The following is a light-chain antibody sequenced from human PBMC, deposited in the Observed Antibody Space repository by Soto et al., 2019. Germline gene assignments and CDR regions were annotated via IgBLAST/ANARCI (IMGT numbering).Light chain of an antibody. CDR3: SSYAGSNNNYV. CDR1: SSDVGGYNY. Sequence: QSALTQPPSASGSPGQSVTISCTGTSSDVGGYNYVSWYQHHPGKAPKLMIYEVSKRPSGVPDRFSGSKSGNTASLTVSGLQAEDEADYYCSSYAGSNNNYVFGTGTNDTVL. J-gene: IGLJ1*01. CDR2: EVS. V-gene: IGLV2-8*01.